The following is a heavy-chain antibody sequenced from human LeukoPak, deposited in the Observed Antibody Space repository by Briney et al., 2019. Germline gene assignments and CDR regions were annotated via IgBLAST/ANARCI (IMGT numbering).Heavy chain of an antibody. CDR2: ISSTSNTM. V-gene: IGHV3-48*04. CDR3: ARISVIRGLSSFDY. J-gene: IGHJ4*02. CDR1: GFTFSSYS. Sequence: GGSLRLSCAASGFTFSSYSMNWVRQAPGEGLQWVSYISSTSNTMYYADSVKGRFTISRDNAKTSLYLQMNSLTPEDTAVYYCARISVIRGLSSFDYWGQGTLVTVSS. D-gene: IGHD3-10*01.